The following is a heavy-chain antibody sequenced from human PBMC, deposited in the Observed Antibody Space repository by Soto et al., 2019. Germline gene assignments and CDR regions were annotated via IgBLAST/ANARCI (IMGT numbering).Heavy chain of an antibody. Sequence: EVQLVESGGGLVQPGGSLRLSCEASGFSFSTFWMHWVRQAPGKGLVWVSRINSDGSSTYYADSVKGRVTISRDNAKNTLYLQLNSLRPEDTAVYYCARDFEYWGQGGLVTVS. CDR3: ARDFEY. CDR2: INSDGSST. J-gene: IGHJ4*02. V-gene: IGHV3-74*01. CDR1: GFSFSTFW.